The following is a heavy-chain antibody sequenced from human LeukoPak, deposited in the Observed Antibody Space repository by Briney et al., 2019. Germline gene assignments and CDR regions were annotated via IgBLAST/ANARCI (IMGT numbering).Heavy chain of an antibody. CDR2: INHSGST. J-gene: IGHJ4*02. D-gene: IGHD5-24*01. V-gene: IGHV4-34*01. CDR1: GGSFSGYY. CDR3: ARGERWLQYLGY. Sequence: SETLSLTCAVYGGSFSGYYWSWIRQPPGKGLEWIGEINHSGSTNYNPSLKSRVTISVGTSKNQFSLKLSSVTAADTAVYYCARGERWLQYLGYWGQGTLVTVSS.